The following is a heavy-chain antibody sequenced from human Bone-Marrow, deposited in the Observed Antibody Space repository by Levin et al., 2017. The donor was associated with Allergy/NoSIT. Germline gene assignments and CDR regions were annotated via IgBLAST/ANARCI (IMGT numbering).Heavy chain of an antibody. CDR1: GISFSSYW. CDR3: ARAEYYDSGFDI. CDR2: IKQDGSEK. J-gene: IGHJ3*02. Sequence: PGGSLRLSCAASGISFSSYWMSWVRQAPGKGLEWVANIKQDGSEKYYVDSVKGRFTISRDNAKKSLYLQMNSLRAEDTAVYYCARAEYYDSGFDIWGQGTMVTVSS. V-gene: IGHV3-7*01. D-gene: IGHD3-22*01.